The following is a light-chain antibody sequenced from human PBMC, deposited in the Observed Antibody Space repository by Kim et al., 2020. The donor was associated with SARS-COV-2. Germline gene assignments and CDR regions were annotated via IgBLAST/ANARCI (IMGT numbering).Light chain of an antibody. J-gene: IGLJ3*02. CDR3: QMWDSSSDHRV. V-gene: IGLV3-21*04. CDR2: YDR. CDR1: NIGSKS. Sequence: PGKTARITCGGNNIGSKSVHWYQQEPAQAPVVVIHYDRDRPAGIPERFSGSNSGNTATLTISRVEAGDEADYYCQMWDSSSDHRVFGGGTQLTVL.